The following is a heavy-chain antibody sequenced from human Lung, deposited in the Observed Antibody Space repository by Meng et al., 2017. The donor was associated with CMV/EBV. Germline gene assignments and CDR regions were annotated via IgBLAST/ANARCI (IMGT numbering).Heavy chain of an antibody. D-gene: IGHD3-22*01. CDR2: ITSSSSYI. CDR1: GFTYSRYS. Sequence: GGSLRLXXAASGFTYSRYSMNWVRQAPGKGLEWVSSITSSSSYIYYADSVKGRFTTSRDNARNSLYLQMTSLRAEDTAVYYCARDSGAYYDSSGFHFGGKGTXVTVSS. V-gene: IGHV3-21*01. J-gene: IGHJ4*02. CDR3: ARDSGAYYDSSGFHF.